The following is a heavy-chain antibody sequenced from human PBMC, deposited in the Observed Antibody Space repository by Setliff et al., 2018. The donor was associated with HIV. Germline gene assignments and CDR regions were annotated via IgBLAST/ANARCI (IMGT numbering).Heavy chain of an antibody. J-gene: IGHJ4*02. CDR2: ISSSGSTI. Sequence: PGESLKISCAASGFTFGTYTMHWVRQAPGKSLEWVSYISSSGSTIYYGDSVKGRFTISRDNAKNSLYLQMNSLRAEDTAVYYCARLYYFGSGTSYYFDYWGQGTLVTVSS. CDR1: GFTFGTYT. V-gene: IGHV3-48*01. D-gene: IGHD3-10*01. CDR3: ARLYYFGSGTSYYFDY.